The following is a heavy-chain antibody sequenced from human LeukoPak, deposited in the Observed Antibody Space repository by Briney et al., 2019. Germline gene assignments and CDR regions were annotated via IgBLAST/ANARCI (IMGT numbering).Heavy chain of an antibody. Sequence: ASVKASCKASGYTFTGYYMHWVRQDPGQGLDWLGWINPNSGGTNYAQKFQGRVTMTRDTSISTAYMELSRLRSDDTAVYYCAREGDYGDYIFDYWGQGTLVTVSS. D-gene: IGHD4-17*01. CDR3: AREGDYGDYIFDY. CDR1: GYTFTGYY. J-gene: IGHJ4*02. CDR2: INPNSGGT. V-gene: IGHV1-2*02.